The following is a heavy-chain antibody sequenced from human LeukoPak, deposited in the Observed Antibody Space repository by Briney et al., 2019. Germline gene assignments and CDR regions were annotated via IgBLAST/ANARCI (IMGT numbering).Heavy chain of an antibody. CDR2: MNPNSGFT. D-gene: IGHD3-16*01. J-gene: IGHJ4*02. CDR3: ARVPRELGAY. Sequence: GASVKVSCKASGCAFTNYDIKWVREATGQGLEWMVYMNPNSGFTTYAQKFQGRVTMTTDTSISTAYMELSSLRSDDTAVYYCARVPRELGAYWGQGTLVTVSS. CDR1: GCAFTNYD. V-gene: IGHV1-8*01.